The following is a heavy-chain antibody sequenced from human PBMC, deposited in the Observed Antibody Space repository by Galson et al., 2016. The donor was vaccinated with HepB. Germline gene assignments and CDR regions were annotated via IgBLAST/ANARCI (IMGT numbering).Heavy chain of an antibody. CDR3: VRSHGVY. V-gene: IGHV4-61*01. CDR2: ISYSGGT. CDR1: GGSVTSGSYY. Sequence: SETLSLTCTVSGGSVTSGSYYWSWIRQPPGKGLEWIGYISYSGGTNYNPSLQSRAFISADTSKNQFSLRLTSVTAEDTAVYYCVRSHGVYWGQGTLVTVSS. J-gene: IGHJ4*02. D-gene: IGHD3-10*01.